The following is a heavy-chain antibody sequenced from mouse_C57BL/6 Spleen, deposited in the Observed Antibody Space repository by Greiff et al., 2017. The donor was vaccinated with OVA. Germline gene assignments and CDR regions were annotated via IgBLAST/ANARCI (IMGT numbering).Heavy chain of an antibody. V-gene: IGHV2-2*01. CDR1: GFSLTSYG. Sequence: VKLVESGPGLVQPSQSLSITCTVSGFSLTSYGVHWVRQSPGKGLEWLGVIWSGGSTDYNAAFISRLSISKDNSKSQVFFKMNSLQADDTAIYYCARERDYSNSWFAYWGQGTLVTVSA. J-gene: IGHJ3*01. D-gene: IGHD2-5*01. CDR2: IWSGGST. CDR3: ARERDYSNSWFAY.